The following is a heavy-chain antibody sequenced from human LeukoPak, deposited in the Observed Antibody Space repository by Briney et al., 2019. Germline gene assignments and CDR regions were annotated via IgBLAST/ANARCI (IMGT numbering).Heavy chain of an antibody. D-gene: IGHD6-19*01. CDR1: GFTFSSYW. J-gene: IGHJ4*02. CDR2: IKKDGSEK. CDR3: ARGFRRQWLDGDPFDY. V-gene: IGHV3-7*01. Sequence: SGGSLRLSCAASGFTFSSYWMSWVRQAPGKGLEWVANIKKDGSEKYYVDSVKGRFTISRDNAKNSLYLQMNSLRAEDTAVYYCARGFRRQWLDGDPFDYWGQGTLVTVSS.